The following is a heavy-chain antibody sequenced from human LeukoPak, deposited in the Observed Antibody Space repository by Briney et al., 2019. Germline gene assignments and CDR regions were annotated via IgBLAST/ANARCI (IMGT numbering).Heavy chain of an antibody. CDR2: ISGSGGST. CDR1: GFTSSSYA. V-gene: IGHV3-23*01. CDR3: AKGLWFGELDY. J-gene: IGHJ4*02. Sequence: GGSLRLSCAASGFTSSSYAMSWVRQAPGKGLEWVSAISGSGGSTYYTDSVKGRFTISRDNSKNTLYLQMNSLRAEDTAVYYCAKGLWFGELDYWGQGTLVTVSS. D-gene: IGHD3-10*01.